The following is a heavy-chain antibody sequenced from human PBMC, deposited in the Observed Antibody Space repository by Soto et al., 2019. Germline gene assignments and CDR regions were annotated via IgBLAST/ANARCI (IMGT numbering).Heavy chain of an antibody. V-gene: IGHV3-23*01. CDR2: ISGTGGSDSGGRT. J-gene: IGHJ4*02. D-gene: IGHD1-1*01. CDR3: VRGDNWSDEASDY. Sequence: GGSLRLSCAASGFTFSNYAMSWVRQAPGKGLEWVSSISGTGGSDSGGRTYSADSVKGRFTVSRDTSNNTLYLQMNNLRAEDTAIYYCVRGDNWSDEASDYWGQGTLVTVSS. CDR1: GFTFSNYA.